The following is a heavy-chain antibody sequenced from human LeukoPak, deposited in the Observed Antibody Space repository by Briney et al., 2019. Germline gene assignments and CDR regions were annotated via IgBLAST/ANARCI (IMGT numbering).Heavy chain of an antibody. CDR1: GFTFTDYW. Sequence: GGSLRLSCAASGFTFTDYWIHCVRQVTGEGLVWFSRINSDGTATNYADSVQGRFTISRDNAKNTVHLQMMSLRADDTAVYYCARCGDYYDSRGYFYCYYGMDVWGQGTTVTVSS. V-gene: IGHV3-74*01. CDR2: INSDGTAT. D-gene: IGHD3-22*01. CDR3: ARCGDYYDSRGYFYCYYGMDV. J-gene: IGHJ6*02.